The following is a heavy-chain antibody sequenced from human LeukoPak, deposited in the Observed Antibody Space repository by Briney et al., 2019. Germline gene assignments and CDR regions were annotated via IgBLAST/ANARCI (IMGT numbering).Heavy chain of an antibody. CDR2: IYYSGST. D-gene: IGHD5-24*01. Sequence: PSETLSLTCTVSGGSISSYYWSWIRQPPGKGLEWIGYIYYSGSTNYNPSLKSRVTIPVDTSKNQFSLKLSSVTAADTAVYYCARDRSSRDGYNGNYYYYYMDVWGKGTTVTVSS. V-gene: IGHV4-59*01. J-gene: IGHJ6*03. CDR3: ARDRSSRDGYNGNYYYYYMDV. CDR1: GGSISSYY.